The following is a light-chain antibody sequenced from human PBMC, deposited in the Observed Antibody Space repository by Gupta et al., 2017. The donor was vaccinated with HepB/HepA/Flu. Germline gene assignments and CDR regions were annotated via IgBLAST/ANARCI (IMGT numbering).Light chain of an antibody. CDR3: CSYARFNTYV. J-gene: IGLJ1*01. CDR1: SNDVGAYNR. CDR2: DVN. V-gene: IGLV2-18*02. Sequence: QSALTQPPSMSGSPGQSVTISCTGSSNDVGAYNRVSWYQQSPGSAPKLIFFDVNYRPSGVPDRFSGSKSGNTASLTISGLQTEDEADYYCCSYARFNTYVFGTGTKVTVL.